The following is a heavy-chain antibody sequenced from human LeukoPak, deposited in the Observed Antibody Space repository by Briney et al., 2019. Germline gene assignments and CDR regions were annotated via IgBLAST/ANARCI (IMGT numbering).Heavy chain of an antibody. Sequence: PSETLSLTCAVYGGSFSGYYWSWIRQPPGKGLEWIGEINHSGSTNYNPSLKSRVTISVDTSKNQFSLKLSSVTAADTAVYYCAGRGYSGYDIYYFDYWGQGTLVTVSS. CDR1: GGSFSGYY. CDR2: INHSGST. D-gene: IGHD5-12*01. V-gene: IGHV4-34*01. J-gene: IGHJ4*02. CDR3: AGRGYSGYDIYYFDY.